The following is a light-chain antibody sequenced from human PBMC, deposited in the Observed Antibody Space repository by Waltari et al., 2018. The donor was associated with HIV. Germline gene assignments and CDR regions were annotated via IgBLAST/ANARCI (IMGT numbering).Light chain of an antibody. CDR1: SDFSDYA. CDR3: QTWGSGIWV. CDR2: VYNDGSH. Sequence: QRVLTQSPSASASLGASVTLTCTLSSDFSDYAIAWHQQHPEEGPRYLMKVYNDGSHDTGDGTPDGFSGSSSGAERYLIISSLQSEDEADYYCQTWGSGIWVFGGGTKLTVL. V-gene: IGLV4-69*01. J-gene: IGLJ3*02.